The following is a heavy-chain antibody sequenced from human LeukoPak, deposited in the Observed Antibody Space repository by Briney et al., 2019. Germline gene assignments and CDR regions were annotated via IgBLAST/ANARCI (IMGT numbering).Heavy chain of an antibody. J-gene: IGHJ4*02. CDR2: ISAYNGNT. CDR1: GGTFSSYA. V-gene: IGHV1-18*01. D-gene: IGHD1-26*01. CDR3: ARELVGAYPDDY. Sequence: ASVKVSCKASGGTFSSYAISWVRQAPGQGLEWMGWISAYNGNTNYAQKLQGRVTMTTDTSTSTAYMELRSLRSDDTAVYYCARELVGAYPDDYWGQGTLVTVSS.